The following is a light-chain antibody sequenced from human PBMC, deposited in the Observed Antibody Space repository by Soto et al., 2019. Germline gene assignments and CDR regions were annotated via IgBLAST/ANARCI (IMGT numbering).Light chain of an antibody. V-gene: IGLV2-8*01. CDR3: KSYAGSNTYV. CDR2: EVV. CDR1: KNDIGVYDF. Sequence: QSALPQPPSASRSPGQSVTISCTGTKNDIGVYDFVSWYQHHPGKAPRLIIYEVVQRPSGVPDRFSGSKSGNTASLTVSGLQAADEADYFCKSYAGSNTYVFGSGTKVTVL. J-gene: IGLJ1*01.